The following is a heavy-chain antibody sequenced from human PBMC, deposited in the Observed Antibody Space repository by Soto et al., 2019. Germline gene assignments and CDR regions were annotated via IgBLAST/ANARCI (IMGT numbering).Heavy chain of an antibody. Sequence: GVSVTVSCKAPGYTFTSYAMHWVRHAPGKRLEWMGWINAGNGNTKYSQKFQGRVTITRDTSASTAYMELSSLRSEDTAVYYCASITIPKDHYYYYGMDVWGQGTTVTVSS. CDR2: INAGNGNT. J-gene: IGHJ6*02. D-gene: IGHD3-3*01. CDR3: ASITIPKDHYYYYGMDV. V-gene: IGHV1-3*01. CDR1: GYTFTSYA.